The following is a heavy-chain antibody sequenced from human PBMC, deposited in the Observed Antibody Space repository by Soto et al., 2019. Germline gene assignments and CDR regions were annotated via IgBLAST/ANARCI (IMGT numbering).Heavy chain of an antibody. J-gene: IGHJ5*02. D-gene: IGHD3-22*01. V-gene: IGHV4-4*02. CDR3: AKLFNYYDTSGSQS. Sequence: QVQLQESGPGLVKPSETLSLTGAVSGGSISSSKWWSWVRQPPGTGLEWSGEIYQGGSTKYNTSLKSRVTISIDKSKNQFSLKLSSVTAEDTAVYYCAKLFNYYDTSGSQSWGRGTLVTVSS. CDR1: GGSISSSKW. CDR2: IYQGGST.